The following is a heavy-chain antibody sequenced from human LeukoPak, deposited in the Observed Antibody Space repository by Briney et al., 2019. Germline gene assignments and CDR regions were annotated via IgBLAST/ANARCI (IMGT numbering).Heavy chain of an antibody. CDR1: GGSLSSTNW. Sequence: SGTLSLTCAVSGGSLSSTNWWSWVRQPPGQGLEWIGEIFHSGSTNYNPSLKSRVTISVDTSKNHFSLKLSSVTAADTAVYCARRSEGYYDFWSDYWGQGTLVTVS. V-gene: IGHV4-4*02. CDR3: ARRSEGYYDFWSDY. J-gene: IGHJ4*02. D-gene: IGHD3-3*01. CDR2: IFHSGST.